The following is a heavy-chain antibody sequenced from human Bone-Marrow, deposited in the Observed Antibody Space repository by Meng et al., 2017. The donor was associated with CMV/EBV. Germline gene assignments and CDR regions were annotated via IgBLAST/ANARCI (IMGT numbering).Heavy chain of an antibody. CDR3: ARGDYHEGAGYYYYYYGMDV. D-gene: IGHD1-26*01. J-gene: IGHJ6*02. V-gene: IGHV1-69*05. CDR1: GGTFSSYA. CDR2: IIPIFGTA. Sequence: SVKVSCKASGGTFSSYAISWVRQAPGQGLEWMGGIIPIFGTANYAQKFQGRVTITTDESTSTAYMELSSLRSEDTAVYYCARGDYHEGAGYYYYYYGMDVWGQGTKVTVS.